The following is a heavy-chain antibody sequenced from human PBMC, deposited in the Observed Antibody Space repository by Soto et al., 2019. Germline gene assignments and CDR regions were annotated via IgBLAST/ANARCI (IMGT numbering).Heavy chain of an antibody. Sequence: PXESLRLSCAASGFTFSSYAMHWVRQAPGKGLEWVAVISYDGSNKYYADSVKGRFTISRDNSKNTLYLQMNSLRAEDTAVYYCARDLRGLLWFGELLWAAGMDVWGQGTTVTVSS. CDR3: ARDLRGLLWFGELLWAAGMDV. D-gene: IGHD3-10*01. CDR1: GFTFSSYA. J-gene: IGHJ6*02. V-gene: IGHV3-30-3*01. CDR2: ISYDGSNK.